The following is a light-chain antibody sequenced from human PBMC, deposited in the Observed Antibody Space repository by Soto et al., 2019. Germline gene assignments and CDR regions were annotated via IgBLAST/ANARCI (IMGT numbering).Light chain of an antibody. J-gene: IGKJ1*01. CDR2: DAS. CDR3: QQYNSYPWT. CDR1: QSISSW. V-gene: IGKV1-5*01. Sequence: IQMTQSPSTLSASVGDGVTIACRASQSISSWLAWYQQKPGKAPQLLIYDASSLQSGVPSRFSGSGSGTEFTLTISSLQPDDFASYYCQQYNSYPWTFGQGNKVEI.